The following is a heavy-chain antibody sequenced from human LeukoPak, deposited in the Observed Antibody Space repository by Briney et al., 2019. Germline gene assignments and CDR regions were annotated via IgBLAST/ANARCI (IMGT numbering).Heavy chain of an antibody. J-gene: IGHJ2*01. CDR3: ARVVTGTPPGRVDL. CDR1: GGSFSGYY. D-gene: IGHD1-20*01. Sequence: PSETLSLTCAVYGGSFSGYYWSWIRQPPGKGLEWIGEINHSGSTNYNPSLKSRVTISVDTSKNQFSLKLSSVTVADTAVYYCARVVTGTPPGRVDLWGRGTLVTVSS. V-gene: IGHV4-34*01. CDR2: INHSGST.